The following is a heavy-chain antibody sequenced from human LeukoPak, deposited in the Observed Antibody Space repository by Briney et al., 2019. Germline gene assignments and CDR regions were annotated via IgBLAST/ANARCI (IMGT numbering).Heavy chain of an antibody. CDR3: ARGLAEGILAVAGHYYYYMDV. CDR1: GGSISSYY. J-gene: IGHJ6*03. Sequence: SETLSLTCTVSGGSISSYYWSWIRQPAGKGLEWIGRIYTSGSTYYNPSLKSRVTMSVDTSKNQFSLKLSSVTAADTAVYYCARGLAEGILAVAGHYYYYMDVWGKGTTVTVSS. CDR2: IYTSGST. D-gene: IGHD6-19*01. V-gene: IGHV4-4*07.